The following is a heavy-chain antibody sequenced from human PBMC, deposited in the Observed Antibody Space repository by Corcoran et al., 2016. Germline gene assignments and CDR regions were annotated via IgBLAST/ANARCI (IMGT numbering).Heavy chain of an antibody. Sequence: QVQLVQSGAEVKKPGASVKVSCKASGCTFTSYYMHWVRQAPGQGLEWMGIINPSGGSTSYAQKFQGRVTMTRDTSTSTVYMELSSLRSEDTAVEYCARGLRYFDWLLFMRDTGWFDPWGQGTLVTVSS. CDR2: INPSGGST. D-gene: IGHD3-9*01. CDR1: GCTFTSYY. J-gene: IGHJ5*02. CDR3: ARGLRYFDWLLFMRDTGWFDP. V-gene: IGHV1-46*01.